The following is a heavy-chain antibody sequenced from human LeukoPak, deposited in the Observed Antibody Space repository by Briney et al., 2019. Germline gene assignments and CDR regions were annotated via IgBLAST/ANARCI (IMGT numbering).Heavy chain of an antibody. CDR2: ISGSGGST. V-gene: IGHV3-23*01. CDR3: AKVRFLEWLFPFDY. CDR1: GFTFSSYA. Sequence: GGSLRLSCAASGFTFSSYAMSWVRQAPGKGLEWVSIISGSGGSTYYADSVKGRFTISRDNSKNTLYLQMNSLGAEDTAVYYCAKVRFLEWLFPFDYWGQGTLVTVSS. D-gene: IGHD3-3*01. J-gene: IGHJ4*02.